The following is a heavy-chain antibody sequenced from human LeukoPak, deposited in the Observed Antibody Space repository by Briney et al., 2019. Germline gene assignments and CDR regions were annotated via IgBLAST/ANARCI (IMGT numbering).Heavy chain of an antibody. V-gene: IGHV4-39*01. Sequence: SETLSLTCAVSGVSITRATSYWGWVRQSPGTGLEWIATIHYNGNTYNNPSLKSRVTISIDTSKNQFSLNLSSVTAADTAVYYCTSHSGFDWSTYFDYWGQGALVTVSS. CDR3: TSHSGFDWSTYFDY. CDR1: GVSITRATSY. J-gene: IGHJ4*02. D-gene: IGHD5-12*01. CDR2: IHYNGNT.